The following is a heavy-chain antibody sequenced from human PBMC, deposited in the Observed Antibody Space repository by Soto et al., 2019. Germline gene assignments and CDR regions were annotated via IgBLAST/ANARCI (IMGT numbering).Heavy chain of an antibody. CDR1: GDRVSTNVVA. CDR2: TYYRSKWYN. Sequence: PSQTLSLTCAISGDRVSTNVVAWNWIRQSPSRGLEWLGRTYYRSKWYNDYAISVKSRITINSDTSQNQCSLQLKSVTPEDTAVYYCAIHSSGWFNFDHWGQGALVTVSS. D-gene: IGHD6-19*01. CDR3: AIHSSGWFNFDH. V-gene: IGHV6-1*01. J-gene: IGHJ4*02.